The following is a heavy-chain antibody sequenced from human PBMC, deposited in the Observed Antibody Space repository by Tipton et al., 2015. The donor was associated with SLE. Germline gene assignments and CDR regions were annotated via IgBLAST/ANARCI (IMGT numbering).Heavy chain of an antibody. J-gene: IGHJ4*02. CDR1: GFTFSSYG. V-gene: IGHV3-30*02. Sequence: SLRLSCAASGFTFSSYGMHWVRQAPGKGLEWVAFIRYDGSNKYYADSVKGRFTISRDNSKNTLYLQMNSLRAEDTAVYYCAKDLGLDSSSRVPDYWGQGTLVTVSS. CDR3: AKDLGLDSSSRVPDY. CDR2: IRYDGSNK. D-gene: IGHD6-13*01.